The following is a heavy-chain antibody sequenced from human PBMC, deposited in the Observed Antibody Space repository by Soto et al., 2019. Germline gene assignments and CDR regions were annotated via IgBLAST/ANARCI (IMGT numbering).Heavy chain of an antibody. CDR1: GFTFTGYA. Sequence: PGGSLRLSCAASGFTFTGYAMGWVRQAPGKGLEWVSSISGSGGSTYYADSVKGRFTISRDNSKNTLYLQMNSLRAEDTAVYYCAKDRQWMLPYHFDYWGQGTLVTAPQ. V-gene: IGHV3-23*01. J-gene: IGHJ4*02. CDR2: ISGSGGST. CDR3: AKDRQWMLPYHFDY. D-gene: IGHD6-19*01.